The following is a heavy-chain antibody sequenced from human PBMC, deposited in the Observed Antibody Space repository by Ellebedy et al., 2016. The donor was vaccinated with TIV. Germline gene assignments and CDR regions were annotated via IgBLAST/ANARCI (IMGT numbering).Heavy chain of an antibody. Sequence: SETLSLTCTVSGYSISSDYYWGWIRQSPGKGLEWIGSIYYSGSTYYNPSLKSRITISVDTSKNQFSLKLTSVTAADTAMYYCTRGGTSYSDYWGQGTLVTVSS. D-gene: IGHD1-1*01. CDR3: TRGGTSYSDY. CDR1: GYSISSDYY. CDR2: IYYSGST. J-gene: IGHJ4*02. V-gene: IGHV4-38-2*02.